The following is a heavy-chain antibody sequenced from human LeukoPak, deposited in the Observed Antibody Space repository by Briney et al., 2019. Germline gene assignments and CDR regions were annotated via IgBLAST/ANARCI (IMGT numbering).Heavy chain of an antibody. V-gene: IGHV3-30*18. Sequence: GRSLRLSCAAAGFTFSSYGMHWVRQAPGKGLEWVAVISYDGSNKYYADSVKGRFTISRDNSKNTLYLQMNSLRAEDTAVYYCAKDGLEWLLLYDGMDVWGPGTTVTVSS. CDR2: ISYDGSNK. CDR1: GFTFSSYG. J-gene: IGHJ6*02. CDR3: AKDGLEWLLLYDGMDV. D-gene: IGHD3-3*01.